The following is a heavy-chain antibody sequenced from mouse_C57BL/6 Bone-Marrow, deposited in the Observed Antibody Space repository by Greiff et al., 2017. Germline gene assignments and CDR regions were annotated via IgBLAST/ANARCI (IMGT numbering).Heavy chain of an antibody. CDR1: GYAFSSYW. Sequence: QVQLQQSGAELVKPGASVKISCKASGYAFSSYWMNWVKQRPGKGLEWIGQIYPGDGDTNYNGKFKGKATLTADKSSSTAYMQLSSLTSEDSAVYFCARLGWSYAMDYWGQGTSVTVSS. CDR2: IYPGDGDT. CDR3: ARLGWSYAMDY. J-gene: IGHJ4*01. D-gene: IGHD1-1*02. V-gene: IGHV1-80*01.